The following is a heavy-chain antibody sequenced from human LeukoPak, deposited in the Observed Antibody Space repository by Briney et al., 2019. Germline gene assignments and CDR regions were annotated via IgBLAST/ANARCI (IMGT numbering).Heavy chain of an antibody. CDR2: ILYDGSNK. CDR1: GFTFSSYG. J-gene: IGHJ4*02. Sequence: GRSLRLSCAASGFTFSSYGMHWVRQAPGKGLEWVAVILYDGSNKYYADSVKGRFTISRDNSKNTLYLQMNSLRAEDTAVYYCAKAWSVVVAFSTLDYWGQGTLVTVSS. V-gene: IGHV3-30*18. CDR3: AKAWSVVVAFSTLDY. D-gene: IGHD2-15*01.